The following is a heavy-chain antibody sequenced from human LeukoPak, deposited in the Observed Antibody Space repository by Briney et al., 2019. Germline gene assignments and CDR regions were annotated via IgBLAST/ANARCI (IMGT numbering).Heavy chain of an antibody. CDR1: GYTFTSYY. D-gene: IGHD2-8*01. CDR3: AVGYCTNGVCFDNYYFDY. V-gene: IGHV1-46*03. CDR2: INPSGGST. Sequence: ASVKVSCKASGYTFTSYYMHWVRQAPGQGLEWMGIINPSGGSTSYAQKFQGRVTMTRDMSTSTVYMELSSLRSEDTAVYYCAVGYCTNGVCFDNYYFDYWGQGTLVTVSS. J-gene: IGHJ4*02.